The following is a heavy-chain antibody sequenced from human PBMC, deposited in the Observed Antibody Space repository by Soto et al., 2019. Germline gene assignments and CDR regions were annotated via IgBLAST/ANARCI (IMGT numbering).Heavy chain of an antibody. J-gene: IGHJ4*02. Sequence: EVQLVESGGGLVQPGGSLRLSCAASGFTVSSNYMSWVRQAPGKGLEWVSVIYSGGSTYYADSVKGRFTISRDNSKNTLYLQMNSLRAEDTAVYYCAREEYYDSSSLYYFDYWGQGTLVTVSS. CDR2: IYSGGST. D-gene: IGHD3-22*01. CDR3: AREEYYDSSSLYYFDY. V-gene: IGHV3-66*01. CDR1: GFTVSSNY.